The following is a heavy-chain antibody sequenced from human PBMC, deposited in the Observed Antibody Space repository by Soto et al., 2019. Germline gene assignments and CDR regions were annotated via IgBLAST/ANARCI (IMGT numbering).Heavy chain of an antibody. V-gene: IGHV3-74*01. J-gene: IGHJ4*02. Sequence: GGSLRLSCAASGFIFSTYWMHWVRQTPGKGLVWVSRINGDASGIIYVDSVKGRFTISRDNAKNTVYLQMNSLRVEDTAVYYCTRDHYGALDYWGLGTLVTVSS. D-gene: IGHD2-21*01. CDR3: TRDHYGALDY. CDR1: GFIFSTYW. CDR2: INGDASGI.